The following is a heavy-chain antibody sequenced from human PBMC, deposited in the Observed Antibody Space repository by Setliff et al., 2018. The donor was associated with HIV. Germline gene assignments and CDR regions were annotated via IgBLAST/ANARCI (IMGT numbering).Heavy chain of an antibody. CDR3: ARAVRDGHYYYYGMDV. CDR2: IYHSGST. V-gene: IGHV4-4*02. CDR1: GGSISSSDW. J-gene: IGHJ6*02. Sequence: SETLSLTCAVSGGSISSSDWWSWVRQPPGKGLEWIGEIYHSGSTDYNPSLKSRVAISVDKSKNQFSLKLSSVTAADTAVYYCARAVRDGHYYYYGMDVWGQGTTVTVSS.